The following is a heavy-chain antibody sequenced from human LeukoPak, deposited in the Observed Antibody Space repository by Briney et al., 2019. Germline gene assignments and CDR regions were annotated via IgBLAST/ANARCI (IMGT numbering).Heavy chain of an antibody. D-gene: IGHD3-22*01. V-gene: IGHV3-21*01. J-gene: IGHJ3*02. Sequence: GGSLRLSCAASGFTFSSYALSWVRQAPGKGLEWVSSISSSSSYIYYADSVKGRFTISGDNAKNSLYLQMNSLRAEDTAVYYCAKDTSSGYYGADAFDIWGQGTMVTVSS. CDR1: GFTFSSYA. CDR2: ISSSSSYI. CDR3: AKDTSSGYYGADAFDI.